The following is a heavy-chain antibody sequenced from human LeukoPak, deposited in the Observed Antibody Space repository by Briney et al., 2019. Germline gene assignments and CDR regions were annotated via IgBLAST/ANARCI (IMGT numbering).Heavy chain of an antibody. V-gene: IGHV3-30*03. Sequence: PGGSLRLSCAASGFTFSSYAMHWIRQAPGKGLEWVAVISYDGSNKNYADSVKGRFTISRDNSKNTLYLEMNSPRDEDTAVYYCARATSYGSGLTRNFDYWGQGTLVTVSS. D-gene: IGHD3-10*01. J-gene: IGHJ4*02. CDR3: ARATSYGSGLTRNFDY. CDR2: ISYDGSNK. CDR1: GFTFSSYA.